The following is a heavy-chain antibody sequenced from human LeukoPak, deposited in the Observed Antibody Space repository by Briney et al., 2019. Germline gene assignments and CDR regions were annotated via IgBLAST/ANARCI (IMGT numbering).Heavy chain of an antibody. CDR1: GFTFSNYA. J-gene: IGHJ4*02. V-gene: IGHV3-23*01. D-gene: IGHD2-2*01. CDR3: AKGGYTSPYDY. Sequence: GGSLRLSCAASGFTFSNYAMTWVRQAPGKGLEWVSTIRSSGGSTYYADSVNGRFTISRDNSKNTLYLQMNSLRAEDTAIYYCAKGGYTSPYDYWGQGTLVTVSS. CDR2: IRSSGGST.